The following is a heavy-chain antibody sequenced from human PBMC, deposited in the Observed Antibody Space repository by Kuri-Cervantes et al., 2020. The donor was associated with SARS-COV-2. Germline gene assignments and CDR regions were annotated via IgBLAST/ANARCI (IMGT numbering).Heavy chain of an antibody. CDR1: GGSFSGYY. V-gene: IGHV4-59*08. D-gene: IGHD3-3*01. Sequence: GSLRLSCAVYGGSFSGYYWSWIRQPPGKGLEWIGYIYYSGSTNYNPSLKSRVTISVDTSKNQFSLKLSSVTAADTAVYYCARHGFDFGSGYARTYYYYYGMDVWGQGTTVTVSS. CDR2: IYYSGST. CDR3: ARHGFDFGSGYARTYYYYYGMDV. J-gene: IGHJ6*02.